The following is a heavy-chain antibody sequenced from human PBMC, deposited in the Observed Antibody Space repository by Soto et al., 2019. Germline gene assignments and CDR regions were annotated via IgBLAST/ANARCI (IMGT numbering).Heavy chain of an antibody. CDR1: GFTVGSSY. CDR3: ATFISEYGTVDV. CDR2: IYRGGST. V-gene: IGHV3-53*01. D-gene: IGHD4-17*01. Sequence: GGSLRLSCAASGFTVGSSYMSWVRQAPGKGLEWVSLIYRGGSTYYADSVKGRFTISRDNSKNTLYLQMNSLRTEDTAAYYCATFISEYGTVDVWGQGTTVTVSS. J-gene: IGHJ6*02.